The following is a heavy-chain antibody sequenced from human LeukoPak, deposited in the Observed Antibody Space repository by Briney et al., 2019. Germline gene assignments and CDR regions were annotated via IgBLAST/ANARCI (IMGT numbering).Heavy chain of an antibody. CDR3: TRHGTVTHRFDY. CDR2: IYYSGST. D-gene: IGHD4-17*01. Sequence: SETLSLTCGVSGGSMSSSSYYWGWIRQPPGKGLVWIGSIYYSGSTYENPSLKSRVTISVDSSKNQCSLKLSSVTAADTAVYYCTRHGTVTHRFDYWGQGTLVTVSS. J-gene: IGHJ4*02. V-gene: IGHV4-39*01. CDR1: GGSMSSSSYY.